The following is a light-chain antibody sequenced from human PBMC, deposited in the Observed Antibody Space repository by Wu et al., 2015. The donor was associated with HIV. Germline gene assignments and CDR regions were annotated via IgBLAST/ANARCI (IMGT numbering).Light chain of an antibody. V-gene: IGKV1-39*01. CDR3: QQSYPTPFT. CDR1: QSISNY. CDR2: AAS. Sequence: DIQMTQSPSSLSASVGDKVTITCRASQSISNYVNWYQQKPGKAPKLLIYAASSLQSGVPSRFSGSGSGTDFTLTISSLQPEDFATYYCQQSYPTPFTFGGGPRLR. J-gene: IGKJ4*01.